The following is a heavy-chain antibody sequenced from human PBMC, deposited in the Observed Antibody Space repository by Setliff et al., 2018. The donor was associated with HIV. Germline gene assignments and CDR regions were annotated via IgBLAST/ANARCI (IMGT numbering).Heavy chain of an antibody. Sequence: SETLSLTCTVSGGSISNSRYYWSWIRQPPGKGLEWIGSIYYSGSTYYNPSLKSRVSISLDTSMEEFGLQLSSVTAADTAVYYCARAVNLTFDIWSLGTMVTVSS. CDR1: GGSISNSRYY. V-gene: IGHV4-39*06. CDR3: ARAVNLTFDI. CDR2: IYYSGST. J-gene: IGHJ3*02.